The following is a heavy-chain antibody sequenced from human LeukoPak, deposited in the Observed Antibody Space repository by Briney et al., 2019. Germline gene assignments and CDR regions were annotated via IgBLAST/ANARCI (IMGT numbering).Heavy chain of an antibody. CDR3: ARGQGDGYNPGFDY. CDR2: IRFDGGDT. J-gene: IGHJ4*02. Sequence: GGSLRLSCAASGFTFNNYWMHWVRQAPGMGLVWVSSIRFDGGDTAYADSAKGRFTISRDNAKNSLYLQMNSLRAEDTAVYYCARGQGDGYNPGFDYWGQGTLVTVSS. D-gene: IGHD5-24*01. V-gene: IGHV3-74*01. CDR1: GFTFNNYW.